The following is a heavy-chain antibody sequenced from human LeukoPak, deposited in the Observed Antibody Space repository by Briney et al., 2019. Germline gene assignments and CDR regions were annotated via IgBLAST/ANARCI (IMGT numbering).Heavy chain of an antibody. Sequence: ASVKVSCKASGYTFTSYGNSWVRQAPGQGLEWMGWISAYNGNTNYAQKLQGRVTMTTDTSTSTAYMELRSLRSDDTAVYYCARDYSWYYYDSSGYSHWGQGTLVTVSS. D-gene: IGHD3-22*01. CDR2: ISAYNGNT. V-gene: IGHV1-18*01. J-gene: IGHJ4*02. CDR3: ARDYSWYYYDSSGYSH. CDR1: GYTFTSYG.